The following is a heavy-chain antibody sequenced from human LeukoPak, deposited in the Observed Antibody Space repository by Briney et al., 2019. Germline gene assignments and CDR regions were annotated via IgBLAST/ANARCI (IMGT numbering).Heavy chain of an antibody. CDR2: IYYTGST. CDR1: GDSISSYY. Sequence: SETLSLTCTVSGDSISSYYWSWVRQPPGKGLEYIVHIYYTGSTYYNPSLSSRVTMSLDTSKNQFSLEVSSVTAADTAVYYCARHIATRLASAYYYYMNVWGKGTTVTVSS. D-gene: IGHD6-6*01. CDR3: ARHIATRLASAYYYYMNV. J-gene: IGHJ6*03. V-gene: IGHV4-59*13.